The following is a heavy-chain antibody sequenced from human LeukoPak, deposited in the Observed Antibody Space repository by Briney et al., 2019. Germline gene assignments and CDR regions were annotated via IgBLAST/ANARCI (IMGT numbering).Heavy chain of an antibody. D-gene: IGHD5-18*01. V-gene: IGHV3-30*02. Sequence: PGGSLRLSCAASGFTFNSYGMHWVRQAPGKGLEWVAFIRYDGSNKYYADSVKGRFTISRDNSKNTLYLQMNSLRAEDTAVYYCAKVTGYSYDYCGQGTLVTVSS. CDR3: AKVTGYSYDY. J-gene: IGHJ4*02. CDR1: GFTFNSYG. CDR2: IRYDGSNK.